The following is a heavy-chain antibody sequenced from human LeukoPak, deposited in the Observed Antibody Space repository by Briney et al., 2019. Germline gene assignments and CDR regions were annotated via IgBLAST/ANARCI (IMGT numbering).Heavy chain of an antibody. CDR2: ISRNSYNI. CDR3: AKSRDDGTGYYYDY. D-gene: IGHD3-9*01. CDR1: GFSFDDYG. Sequence: GGSLRLSCEASGFSFDDYGMHWVRQAPGKGLEWVAGISRNSYNIAYGDSVKGRFTISRDNAKKSLSLQMNSLGTEDTAFYYCAKSRDDGTGYYYDYWGQGVLVTVAS. V-gene: IGHV3-9*01. J-gene: IGHJ4*02.